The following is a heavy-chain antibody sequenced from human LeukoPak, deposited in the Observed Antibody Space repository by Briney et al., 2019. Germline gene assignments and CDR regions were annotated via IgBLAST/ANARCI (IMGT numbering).Heavy chain of an antibody. CDR2: IYYSGST. J-gene: IGHJ5*02. Sequence: SETLSLTCPVSGGSISSYYWSWIRQPPGKGLEWIGYIYYSGSTNYNPSLKSRVTISVDTSKNQFSLKLSSVTAADTAVYYCARGITMVRGANNWFDPWGQGTLVTVSS. V-gene: IGHV4-59*01. D-gene: IGHD3-10*01. CDR1: GGSISSYY. CDR3: ARGITMVRGANNWFDP.